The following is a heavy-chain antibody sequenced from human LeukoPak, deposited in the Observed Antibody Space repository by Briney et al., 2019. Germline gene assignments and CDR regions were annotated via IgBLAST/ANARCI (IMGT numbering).Heavy chain of an antibody. CDR2: IYHSGST. Sequence: SQTLSLTCTVSGGSISSGGYYWSWIRQPPGKGLEWTGYIYHSGSTYYNPSLKSRVTISVDRSKNQFSLKLSSVTAADTAVYYCARGGFDWLLSALDYWGQGTLVTVSS. CDR3: ARGGFDWLLSALDY. CDR1: GGSISSGGYY. V-gene: IGHV4-30-2*01. J-gene: IGHJ4*02. D-gene: IGHD3-9*01.